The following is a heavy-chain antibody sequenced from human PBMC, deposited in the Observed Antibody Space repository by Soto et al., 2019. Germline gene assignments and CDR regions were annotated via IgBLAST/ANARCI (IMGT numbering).Heavy chain of an antibody. CDR2: INAGNGNT. D-gene: IGHD4-17*01. CDR3: ARVGHGDYALDY. V-gene: IGHV1-3*01. J-gene: IGHJ4*02. Sequence: ASVKVSCKASGYTFTSYAMHWVRQAPGQRLEWMGWINAGNGNTKYSQKFQGRVTITRDTSASTAYMELSSLRSEDTAVYYCARVGHGDYALDYWSQGTLVTVSS. CDR1: GYTFTSYA.